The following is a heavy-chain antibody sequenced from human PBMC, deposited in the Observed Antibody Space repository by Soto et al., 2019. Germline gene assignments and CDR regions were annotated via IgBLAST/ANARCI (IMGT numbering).Heavy chain of an antibody. D-gene: IGHD5-12*01. Sequence: QVQLVESGGGVVQPGRSLRLSCAASGFTFSSYGMHWVRQAPGKGLEWVAVIWYDGSNKYYADSVKGRFTISRDNSKNTRYLQMNSLRADDTAVYYCARAMGAWLRLVYGMDVWGQGTTVTVSS. CDR2: IWYDGSNK. J-gene: IGHJ6*02. CDR3: ARAMGAWLRLVYGMDV. CDR1: GFTFSSYG. V-gene: IGHV3-33*01.